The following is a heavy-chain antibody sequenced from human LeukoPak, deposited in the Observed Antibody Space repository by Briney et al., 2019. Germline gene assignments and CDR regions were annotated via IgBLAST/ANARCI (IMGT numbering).Heavy chain of an antibody. J-gene: IGHJ4*02. CDR1: GGSISSNY. CDR2: IYSSGST. CDR3: ARASSGTYYTFDY. Sequence: SETLSLTCTVSGGSISSNYWSWIRQPAGKGLEWIGRIYSSGSTNYNAALKSRVTMSVGSSRNQFSLKLSSVTAADTAVYYCARASSGTYYTFDYWGQGTLVTVSS. D-gene: IGHD3-10*01. V-gene: IGHV4-4*07.